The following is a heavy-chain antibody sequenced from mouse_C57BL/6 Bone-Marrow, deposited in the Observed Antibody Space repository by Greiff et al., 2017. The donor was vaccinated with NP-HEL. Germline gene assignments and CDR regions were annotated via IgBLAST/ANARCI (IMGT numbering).Heavy chain of an antibody. V-gene: IGHV1-82*01. CDR1: GYAFSSSW. J-gene: IGHJ3*01. D-gene: IGHD1-1*01. CDR2: IYPGDGDT. Sequence: QVHVKQSGPELVKPGASVKISCKASGYAFSSSWMNWVKQRPGKGLEWIGRIYPGDGDTNYNGKFKGKATLTADKSSSTAYMQLSSLTSEDSAVYFCARGIYYGSSWAYWGQGTLVTVSA. CDR3: ARGIYYGSSWAY.